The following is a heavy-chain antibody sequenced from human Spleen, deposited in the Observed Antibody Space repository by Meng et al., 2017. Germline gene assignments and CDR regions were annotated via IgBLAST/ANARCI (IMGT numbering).Heavy chain of an antibody. V-gene: IGHV4-39*01. CDR1: GGSISSRSYY. CDR3: AAIEVTTQNYFDS. D-gene: IGHD1-14*01. Sequence: QVQLQQWGAGLLKPSETLSLTCTVSGGSISSRSYYWGWIRQPPGKGLEWIGSVYYSGDTYYNPSLKIRVTISVDTSTNQFSLRLGSVTAADLGVFYCAAIEVTTQNYFDSWGQGTLVTVSS. J-gene: IGHJ4*02. CDR2: VYYSGDT.